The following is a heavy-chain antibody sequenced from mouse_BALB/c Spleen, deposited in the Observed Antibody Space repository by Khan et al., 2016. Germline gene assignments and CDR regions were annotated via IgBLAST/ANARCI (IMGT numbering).Heavy chain of an antibody. V-gene: IGHV4-1*02. Sequence: EVKLLESGGGLVQPGGSLKLSCAASGFDFSRYWMSWVRQAPGKGLEWIGEINPDSSTINYTPSLKDKFIISRDNAKNTLYLQMSKVRSEDTALYYCARHYDYGRGFAYWGQGALVTVSA. D-gene: IGHD2-4*01. CDR1: GFDFSRYW. CDR3: ARHYDYGRGFAY. CDR2: INPDSSTI. J-gene: IGHJ3*01.